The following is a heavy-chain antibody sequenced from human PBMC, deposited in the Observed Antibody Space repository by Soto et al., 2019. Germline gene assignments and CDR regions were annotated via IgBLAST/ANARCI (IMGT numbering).Heavy chain of an antibody. J-gene: IGHJ5*02. CDR2: FYHSGST. CDR1: FYSISNAFY. CDR3: AKGEDYDFRSAYYRPQNWFDP. D-gene: IGHD3-3*01. V-gene: IGHV4-38-2*01. Sequence: SETLSLACAVSFYSISNAFYVAGLRQPPGKGLEWVATFYHSGSTYYRPSLRSRVTISVDTSRNQFSLKLNSVTAADTAVYYCAKGEDYDFRSAYYRPQNWFDPWGQGTLVTRLL.